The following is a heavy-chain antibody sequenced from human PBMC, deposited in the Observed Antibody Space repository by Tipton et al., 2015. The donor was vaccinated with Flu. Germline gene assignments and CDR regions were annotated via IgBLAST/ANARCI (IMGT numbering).Heavy chain of an antibody. J-gene: IGHJ4*02. D-gene: IGHD3-16*01. CDR1: GFIFSSYW. CDR3: ARDLAVWRY. CDR2: INKDGSET. V-gene: IGHV3-7*01. Sequence: SLRLSCAASGFIFSSYWMSWVRQAPGKGLEWVASINKDGSETYYVDSVKGRFTISRDNAKNSLYLHMNTLRVEDTAVYYCARDLAVWRYWGQGSLVVVSS.